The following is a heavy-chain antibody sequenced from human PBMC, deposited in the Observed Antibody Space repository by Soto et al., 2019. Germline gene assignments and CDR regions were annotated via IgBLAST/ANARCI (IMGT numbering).Heavy chain of an antibody. CDR2: IGTAGDT. Sequence: EVQLVESGGGLVQPGGSLRLSCAASGFTFSSYDMHWVRQATGKGLEWVSAIGTAGDTYYPGSVKGRFTISRENAKNSVYLEKNCLRAEDTAVYRRARDYSSADFDDWGQGTLVTVSS. D-gene: IGHD2-15*01. CDR1: GFTFSSYD. CDR3: ARDYSSADFDD. V-gene: IGHV3-13*01. J-gene: IGHJ4*02.